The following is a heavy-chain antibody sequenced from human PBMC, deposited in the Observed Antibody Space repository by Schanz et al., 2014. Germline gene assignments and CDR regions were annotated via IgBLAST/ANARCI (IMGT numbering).Heavy chain of an antibody. CDR2: MNPNSGNP. V-gene: IGHV1-8*01. CDR3: ARGRTFDY. Sequence: QVQLIRSGAEVKKPGASVKVSCTASGYTFTSYDINWVRQAPGQGLEWLGWMNPNSGNPGFAQKFRGRVTMTRNTSMSTAYIELHILTSEDTAVYYCARGRTFDYWGQGTLXTVSS. CDR1: GYTFTSYD. J-gene: IGHJ4*02.